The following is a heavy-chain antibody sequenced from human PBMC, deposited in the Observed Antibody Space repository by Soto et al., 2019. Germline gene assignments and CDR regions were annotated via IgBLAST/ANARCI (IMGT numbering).Heavy chain of an antibody. CDR2: IKSKTDGGTT. Sequence: GGSLRLSCAASGFTFSNAWMSWVRQAPGKGLEWVGRIKSKTDGGTTDYAATVKGRFTISRDDSKNTLYLQMNSLKTEDTAVYYCTTAPRITMIVVVITDYWGQGTLVTVSS. V-gene: IGHV3-15*01. CDR1: GFTFSNAW. J-gene: IGHJ4*02. D-gene: IGHD3-22*01. CDR3: TTAPRITMIVVVITDY.